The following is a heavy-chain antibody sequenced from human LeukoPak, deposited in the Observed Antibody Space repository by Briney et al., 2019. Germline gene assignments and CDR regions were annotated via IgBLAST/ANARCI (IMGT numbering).Heavy chain of an antibody. Sequence: ASVKVSCKASGYTFTGYYMHWVRQAPGQGLEWMGWINPNSGGTNYAQKFQGRVTMSRDTSISTAYMELSRLRADDTAVYYCTRDMYSGSYQPFDYWGQGTLVTVSS. CDR2: INPNSGGT. J-gene: IGHJ4*02. D-gene: IGHD1-26*01. V-gene: IGHV1-2*02. CDR1: GYTFTGYY. CDR3: TRDMYSGSYQPFDY.